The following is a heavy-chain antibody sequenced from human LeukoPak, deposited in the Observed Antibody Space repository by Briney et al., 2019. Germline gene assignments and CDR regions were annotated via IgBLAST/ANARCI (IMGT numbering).Heavy chain of an antibody. J-gene: IGHJ4*02. CDR3: ARSNCGGDCYSDY. D-gene: IGHD2-21*02. CDR2: IYPGDSDT. Sequence: KVSCKASGYTFTSYWIGWVRQMPGKGLEWMGIIYPGDSDTRYSPSFQGQVTISADKSISTAYLQWSSLKASDTAMYYCARSNCGGDCYSDYWGQGTLVTVSS. V-gene: IGHV5-51*01. CDR1: GYTFTSYW.